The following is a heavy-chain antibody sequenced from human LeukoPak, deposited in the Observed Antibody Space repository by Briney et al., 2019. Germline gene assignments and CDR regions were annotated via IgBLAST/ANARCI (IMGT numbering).Heavy chain of an antibody. CDR2: IYYSGRT. CDR3: ARQGNYDSSSYYPIPNLDY. J-gene: IGHJ4*02. D-gene: IGHD3-22*01. Sequence: AETLTLTSTVSGGTNCSSNSYWGWIRQPPGKGLDYIVNIYYSGRTYYNPPLKSQVTISVNTSKNQFSLKLTSVTAADTAVYYCARQGNYDSSSYYPIPNLDYWGQGTLVTVSS. V-gene: IGHV4-39*01. CDR1: GGTNCSSNSY.